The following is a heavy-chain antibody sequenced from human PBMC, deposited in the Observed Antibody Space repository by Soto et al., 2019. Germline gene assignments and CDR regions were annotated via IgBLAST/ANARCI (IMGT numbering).Heavy chain of an antibody. V-gene: IGHV1-46*01. CDR2: INPIGASS. CDR1: GYTFTSYA. J-gene: IGHJ4*02. D-gene: IGHD2-21*02. CDR3: ARGDHGPKFDF. Sequence: ASVKVSCKASGYTFTSYAMHWVRQAPGQRLEWMGWINPIGASSSYAQKFQGRVTLTTDTSTSTVYMELGSLKSEDTALYYCARGDHGPKFDFWGQGTLVTVSS.